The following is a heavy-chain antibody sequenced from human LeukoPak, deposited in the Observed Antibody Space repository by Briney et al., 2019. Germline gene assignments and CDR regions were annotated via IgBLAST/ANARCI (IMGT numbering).Heavy chain of an antibody. V-gene: IGHV3-23*01. J-gene: IGHJ4*02. D-gene: IGHD3-3*01. CDR1: GFIFRTYA. Sequence: PGGSVTLLCAASGFIFRTYAVNWARLPRGKGLEWLSGICGSSGGTYYADSVNGRFTSSRDDSKNTLYLQMSRLRTEDTAVYYCAKDLGGNFGVIGGVDYWCQGGLVTVSS. CDR2: ICGSSGGT. CDR3: AKDLGGNFGVIGGVDY.